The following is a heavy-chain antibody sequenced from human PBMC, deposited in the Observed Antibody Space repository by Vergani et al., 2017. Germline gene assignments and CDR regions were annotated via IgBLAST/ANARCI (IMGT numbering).Heavy chain of an antibody. D-gene: IGHD3-3*01. CDR3: ARERLSDSCSGGTCYEDEFGMDI. Sequence: EVQLVESGGGRVRPGGSLSLSCAASGFIFNSYTMNWVRQSPGRGLEWVASINSRSSYIFYADSVRGRFTISRDNAKKSLFLEMTSLRAEDTGVYYCARERLSDSCSGGTCYEDEFGMDIWGQGTTVTVSS. CDR2: INSRSSYI. CDR1: GFIFNSYT. J-gene: IGHJ6*02. V-gene: IGHV3-21*01.